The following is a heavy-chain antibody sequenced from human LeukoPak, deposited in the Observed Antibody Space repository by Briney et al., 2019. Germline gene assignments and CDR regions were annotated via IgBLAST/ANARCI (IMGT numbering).Heavy chain of an antibody. D-gene: IGHD3-9*01. CDR1: GFTFSSYA. J-gene: IGHJ6*02. V-gene: IGHV3-30-3*01. CDR2: ISYDGSNK. CDR3: AREIPYYDILTGYRSSSTMDV. Sequence: PGGSLSLSCAASGFTFSSYAMHWVRQAPGKGLEWVAVISYDGSNKYYADSVKGRFTISRDNSKNTLYLQMNSLRAEDTAVYYCAREIPYYDILTGYRSSSTMDVWGQGTTVTVSS.